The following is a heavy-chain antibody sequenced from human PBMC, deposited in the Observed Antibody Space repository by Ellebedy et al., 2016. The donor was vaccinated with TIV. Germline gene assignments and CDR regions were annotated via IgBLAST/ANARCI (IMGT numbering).Heavy chain of an antibody. Sequence: GESLKISCAVSGFTFNSYWMSWVRQAPGKGLEWVANIKQDGSEKYYVDSVKGRFTISRDNAKNSLCLQMNSLRADDTAVYFCASDGSYGDYRSPTHALTFWGQGTMVTVSP. V-gene: IGHV3-7*01. CDR1: GFTFNSYW. J-gene: IGHJ3*01. CDR3: ASDGSYGDYRSPTHALTF. D-gene: IGHD4-17*01. CDR2: IKQDGSEK.